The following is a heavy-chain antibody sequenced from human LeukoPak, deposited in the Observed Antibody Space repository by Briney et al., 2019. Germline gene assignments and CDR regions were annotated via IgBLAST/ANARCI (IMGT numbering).Heavy chain of an antibody. V-gene: IGHV3-48*01. J-gene: IGHJ4*02. Sequence: GGSLRLSCAASGFTFSSYSMNWVRQAPGKGLEWVSYISTGSSTIYYADSVKGRFTISRDNAKNSLYLQMNSLRAEDTAVYYCARSGHLDYWGQGTLVTVSS. CDR2: ISTGSSTI. CDR3: ARSGHLDY. CDR1: GFTFSSYS.